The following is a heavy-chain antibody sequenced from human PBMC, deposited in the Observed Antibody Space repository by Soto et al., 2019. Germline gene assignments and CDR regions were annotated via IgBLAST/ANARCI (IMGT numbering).Heavy chain of an antibody. CDR1: GYTFTSCG. V-gene: IGHV1-18*04. CDR2: ISAYNCNT. D-gene: IGHD6-6*01. Sequence: ASVKVSCKASGYTFTSCGISCVRQAPGQGLEWMGWISAYNCNTNYAQNLQGRVTMTTGTSTSPAYMELSCLSSDDTAVYYCARVQLGNSYCYNDRDVWGQGTTVTVSS. J-gene: IGHJ6*02. CDR3: ARVQLGNSYCYNDRDV.